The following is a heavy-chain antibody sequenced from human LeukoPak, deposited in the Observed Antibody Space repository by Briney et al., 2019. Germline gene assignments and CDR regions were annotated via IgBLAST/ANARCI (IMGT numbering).Heavy chain of an antibody. Sequence: GGSLRLSCAASGFTFSSYWMSWVRQAPGKGLEWVANIKQDGSEKYYVDSVKGRFTISRDNAKTSLYLQMNSLRAEDTAVYYCARVVVAATDSDAFDIWGQGTMVTVSS. CDR3: ARVVVAATDSDAFDI. D-gene: IGHD2-15*01. CDR2: IKQDGSEK. V-gene: IGHV3-7*01. J-gene: IGHJ3*02. CDR1: GFTFSSYW.